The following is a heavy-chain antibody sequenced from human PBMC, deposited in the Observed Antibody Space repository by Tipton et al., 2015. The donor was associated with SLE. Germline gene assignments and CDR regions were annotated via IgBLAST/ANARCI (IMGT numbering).Heavy chain of an antibody. D-gene: IGHD3-10*01. CDR1: GGSISSGSYY. CDR2: IYYSGST. V-gene: IGHV4-61*01. Sequence: TLSLTCTVSGGSISSGSYYWSWIRQPPGKGLEWIGSIYYSGSTNYNPSLKSRVTISVDTSKNQFSLQLSSVTAADTAVDYCARAGAEGFDPWGQGTLVTVSS. J-gene: IGHJ5*02. CDR3: ARAGAEGFDP.